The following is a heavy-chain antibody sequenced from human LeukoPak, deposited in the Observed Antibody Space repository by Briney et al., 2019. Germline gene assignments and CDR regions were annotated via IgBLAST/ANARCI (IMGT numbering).Heavy chain of an antibody. CDR3: ARDFDSSSYFDY. V-gene: IGHV3-74*01. CDR2: INSDGTTT. Sequence: GGSLRLSCAASGFTFSNNWMHWVRQVPGKGLVWVSRINSDGTTTTCADSVKGRFTISRDNSKNTLYLQMNSLRAEDTAVYYCARDFDSSSYFDYWGQGTLVTVSS. J-gene: IGHJ4*02. CDR1: GFTFSNNW. D-gene: IGHD6-13*01.